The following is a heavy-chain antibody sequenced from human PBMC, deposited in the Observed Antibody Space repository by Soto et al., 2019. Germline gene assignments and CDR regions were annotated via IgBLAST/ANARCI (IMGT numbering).Heavy chain of an antibody. V-gene: IGHV3-30-3*01. J-gene: IGHJ4*02. Sequence: GSLRLSCAASGFTFSSYAMHWVRQAPGKGLEWVAVISYDGSNKYYADSVKGRFTISRDNSKNTLYLQMNSLRAEDTAVYYCARSAMVTRMDYWGQGTLVTVSS. CDR1: GFTFSSYA. CDR3: ARSAMVTRMDY. CDR2: ISYDGSNK. D-gene: IGHD5-18*01.